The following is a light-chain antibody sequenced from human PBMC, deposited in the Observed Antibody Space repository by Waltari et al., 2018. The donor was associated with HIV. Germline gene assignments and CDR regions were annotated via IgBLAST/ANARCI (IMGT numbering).Light chain of an antibody. CDR2: STN. J-gene: IGLJ2*01. Sequence: QSLLTQPPSASGTPGQSVTISCSGSNSHIGSNTVNLYQPLPATAPKLLIYSTNQRPSGVPDRFSGSKSGTSASLASTGLQSEVEADYYCATWDDSLNGVVFGGGTKLIVL. CDR3: ATWDDSLNGVV. V-gene: IGLV1-44*01. CDR1: NSHIGSNT.